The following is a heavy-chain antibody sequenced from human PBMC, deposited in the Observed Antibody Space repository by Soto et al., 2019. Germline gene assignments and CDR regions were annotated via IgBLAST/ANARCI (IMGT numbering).Heavy chain of an antibody. CDR3: AAARQEQWHIFDY. Sequence: QVQLVQSGAEVKKPGASVKVSCKASGYTFTSYGISWVRQAPGQGLEWMGWISAYNGNTNYAQKLQGRVTMTTDTSPSTAYRELRSLRSDDPAVYYCAAARQEQWHIFDYWGQGTLVTVSS. CDR1: GYTFTSYG. CDR2: ISAYNGNT. J-gene: IGHJ4*02. D-gene: IGHD6-19*01. V-gene: IGHV1-18*01.